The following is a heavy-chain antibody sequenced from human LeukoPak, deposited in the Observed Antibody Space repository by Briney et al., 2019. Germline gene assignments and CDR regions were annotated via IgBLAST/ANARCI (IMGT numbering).Heavy chain of an antibody. D-gene: IGHD3-22*01. Sequence: SQTLSLTCTVSGGSISSGGYYWSWIRQHPGKGLEWIGYIYYGGSTYYNPSLKSRVTISVDTSKNQFSLKLSSVTAADTAVYYCAGWYYDSSGYYRTDAFDIWGQGTMVTVSS. CDR2: IYYGGST. J-gene: IGHJ3*02. CDR1: GGSISSGGYY. CDR3: AGWYYDSSGYYRTDAFDI. V-gene: IGHV4-31*03.